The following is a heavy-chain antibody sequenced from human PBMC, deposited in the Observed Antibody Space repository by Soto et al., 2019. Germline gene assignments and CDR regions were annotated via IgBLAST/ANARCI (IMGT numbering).Heavy chain of an antibody. V-gene: IGHV3-23*01. CDR2: ISVSGGST. CDR1: GFTFNRHD. Sequence: EVQLLESGGGMVQPGGSLRLSCAASGFTFNRHDMTWVRQAPGKGLEWVSFISVSGGSTYYADSVKGRFTISRDNAKNTLYLQMSSLRAEDTAVYYCAKGGWLDSWGQGTLVTVSS. J-gene: IGHJ5*01. CDR3: AKGGWLDS.